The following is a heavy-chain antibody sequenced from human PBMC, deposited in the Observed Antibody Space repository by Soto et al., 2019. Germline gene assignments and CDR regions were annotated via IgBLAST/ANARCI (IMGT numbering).Heavy chain of an antibody. D-gene: IGHD1-26*01. Sequence: QVQLQESGPGLVRPSGTLSLTCAVSGASISSTTSGNWWSWVRQPPGKGLEWIGEIYHSGSTNYNPSLKRRVTMYVDKSKNQFSLKLSSVTAADTAVYYCARMVGATLVDFWGQGTLVTVS. CDR3: ARMVGATLVDF. J-gene: IGHJ4*02. CDR1: GASISSTTSGNW. V-gene: IGHV4-4*02. CDR2: IYHSGST.